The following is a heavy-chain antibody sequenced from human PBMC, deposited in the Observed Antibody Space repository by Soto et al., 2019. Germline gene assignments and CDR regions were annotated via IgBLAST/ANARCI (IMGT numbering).Heavy chain of an antibody. CDR2: ISSSSGSI. J-gene: IGHJ5*02. CDR1: GFTFSTYS. V-gene: IGHV3-21*06. D-gene: IGHD6-6*01. CDR3: ARDLAFEFSSSS. Sequence: GGSLRLSCSASGFTFSTYSMNWVRQAPGKGLEWVSSISSSSGSIYYADSVKGRFTISRDNAKNSLFLQMNSLRAEDTAVYYCARDLAFEFSSSSWGQGTLVTVSS.